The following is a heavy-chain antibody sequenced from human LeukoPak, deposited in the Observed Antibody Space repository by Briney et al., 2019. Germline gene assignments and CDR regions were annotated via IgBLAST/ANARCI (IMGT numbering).Heavy chain of an antibody. CDR3: AREKSFLEWLSTGRRDGYYMDV. Sequence: GGALRLSCAASGFTFSSYEMNWVRQAPGEGREGGSYISSSGSTIYYADSVKGRFTVSRDNAKNSLYLQMNSLRADDTAVYYCAREKSFLEWLSTGRRDGYYMDVWGKGTTVTVSS. CDR2: ISSSGSTI. D-gene: IGHD3-3*02. CDR1: GFTFSSYE. V-gene: IGHV3-48*03. J-gene: IGHJ6*03.